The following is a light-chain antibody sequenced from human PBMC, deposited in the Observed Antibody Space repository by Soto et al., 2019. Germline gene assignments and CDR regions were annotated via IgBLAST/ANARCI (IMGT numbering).Light chain of an antibody. J-gene: IGLJ3*02. Sequence: QSVLTQPPSASGTPGQRVTISCSGSSPNIGSNTVNWYQQLPGTAPKLLIYSNNQRPSGVPDRFSGSKSGTSASLAISGLQYEDEADYYCAAWDDSLNVWVFGGGIKLTVL. CDR1: SPNIGSNT. V-gene: IGLV1-44*01. CDR2: SNN. CDR3: AAWDDSLNVWV.